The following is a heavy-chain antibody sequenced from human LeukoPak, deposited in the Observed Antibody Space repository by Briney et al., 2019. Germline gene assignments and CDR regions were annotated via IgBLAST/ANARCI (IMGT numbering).Heavy chain of an antibody. V-gene: IGHV3-30*03. J-gene: IGHJ1*01. D-gene: IGHD3-22*01. CDR3: ARDRVTLIEYFQY. CDR2: ISYDGSDK. Sequence: GGSLRLSCAAFGFTFSNFGMHWVRQAPGKGLEWVAVISYDGSDKYYTDSVKGRFTISRDNSKNTLYLQMNSLRAEDTAVYYCARDRVTLIEYFQYWGQGTLVTVSS. CDR1: GFTFSNFG.